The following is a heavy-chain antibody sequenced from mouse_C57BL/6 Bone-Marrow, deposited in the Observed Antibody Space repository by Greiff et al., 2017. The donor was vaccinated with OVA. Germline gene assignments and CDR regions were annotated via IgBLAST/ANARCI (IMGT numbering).Heavy chain of an antibody. Sequence: DVKLQESGAELVRPGASVKLSCTASGFNIKDDYMHWVKQRPEQGLEWIGWIDPENGDTEYASKFQGKATITADTSSNTAYLQLSSLTSEDTAVYYCFYYYGSSYDFDVWGTGTTVTVSS. CDR1: GFNIKDDY. J-gene: IGHJ1*03. D-gene: IGHD1-1*01. CDR2: IDPENGDT. CDR3: FYYYGSSYDFDV. V-gene: IGHV14-4*01.